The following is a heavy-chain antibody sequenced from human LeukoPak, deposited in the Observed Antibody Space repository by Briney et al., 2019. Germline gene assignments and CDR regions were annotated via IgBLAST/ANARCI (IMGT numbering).Heavy chain of an antibody. Sequence: GGSLALSCAASGFPFSSYWMSWVRRAPGEGLEWVANINQDGSEKYFVDSVRGRFPISRHNAKNSLYLQMNSLRAEDTVVYYCARDRYNWNDWGQGTLVTVPS. D-gene: IGHD1-20*01. V-gene: IGHV3-7*01. CDR2: INQDGSEK. CDR1: GFPFSSYW. J-gene: IGHJ4*02. CDR3: ARDRYNWND.